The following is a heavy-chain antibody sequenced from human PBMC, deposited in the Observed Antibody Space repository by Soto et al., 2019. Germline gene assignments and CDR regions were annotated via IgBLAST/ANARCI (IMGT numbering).Heavy chain of an antibody. J-gene: IGHJ4*02. CDR3: APPDIRPFDY. CDR2: ISYDGSNK. V-gene: IGHV3-30*03. CDR1: GFTFSSYG. Sequence: GGSLRLSCAASGFTFSSYGMHWVRQAPGKGLEWVAVISYDGSNKYYADSVKGRFTISRDNSKNTLYLQMNSLRAEDTAVYYCAPPDIRPFDYGGQGTLVTVSS. D-gene: IGHD2-15*01.